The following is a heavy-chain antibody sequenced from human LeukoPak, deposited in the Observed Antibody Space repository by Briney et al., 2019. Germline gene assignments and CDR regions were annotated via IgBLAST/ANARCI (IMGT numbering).Heavy chain of an antibody. D-gene: IGHD4-17*01. J-gene: IGHJ4*02. CDR3: ARGGDGLDY. CDR2: INHSGST. Sequence: SETLSLTCAVYGESFSGYYWSWIRQPPGKGLEWIGEINHSGSTNYNPSLKSRVTISVDASKNQFSLKLGSVTAADTAVYYCARGGDGLDYWGQGTLVTVSS. V-gene: IGHV4-34*01. CDR1: GESFSGYY.